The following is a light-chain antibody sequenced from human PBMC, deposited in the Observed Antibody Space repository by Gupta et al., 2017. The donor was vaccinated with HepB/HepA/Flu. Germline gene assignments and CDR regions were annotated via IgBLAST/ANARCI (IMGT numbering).Light chain of an antibody. V-gene: IGLV1-44*01. J-gene: IGLJ1*01. CDR3: AAWDDSLKCDV. Sequence: QSVLPQPPSSSGTPGQRVTISCSGSGSNIGSKTVNWYRQLPGKAPKLIIYNTNQRPSGVTDRFSGSKSGTTASLAIRGLQSEEEADDYCAAWDDSLKCDVFGTGTKVTVL. CDR1: GSNIGSKT. CDR2: NTN.